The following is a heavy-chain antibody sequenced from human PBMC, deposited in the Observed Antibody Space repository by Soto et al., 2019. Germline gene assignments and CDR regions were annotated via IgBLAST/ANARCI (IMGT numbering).Heavy chain of an antibody. V-gene: IGHV3-66*01. J-gene: IGHJ6*03. CDR1: GFTVSSNY. D-gene: IGHD4-17*01. CDR3: ATATVTTNYYYYYMDV. Sequence: EVQLVESGGGLVQPGGSLRLSCAASGFTVSSNYMSWVRQAPGKGLEWVSVIYSGGSTYYADSVKGRFTISRDNSKYTLYLQMNSLRAEDTAVYYCATATVTTNYYYYYMDVWGKGTTVTVSS. CDR2: IYSGGST.